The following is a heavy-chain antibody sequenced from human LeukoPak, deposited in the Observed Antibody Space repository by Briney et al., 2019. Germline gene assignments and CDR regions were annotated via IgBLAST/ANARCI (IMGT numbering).Heavy chain of an antibody. CDR1: GFTFSSYS. V-gene: IGHV3-21*01. J-gene: IGHJ4*02. CDR3: ARNIAAAGKYYFDY. CDR2: ISSSSSYI. Sequence: GGSLRLSCAASGFTFSSYSMNWVHQAPGKGLEWVSSISSSSSYIYYADSVKGRFTISRDNAKNSLYLQMNSLRAEDTAVYYCARNIAAAGKYYFDYWGQGTLVTVSS. D-gene: IGHD6-13*01.